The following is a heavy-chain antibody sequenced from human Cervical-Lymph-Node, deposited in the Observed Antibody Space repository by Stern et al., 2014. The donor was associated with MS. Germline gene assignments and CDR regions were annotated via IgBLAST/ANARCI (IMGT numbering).Heavy chain of an antibody. CDR2: ISYDGRDK. D-gene: IGHD1-26*01. V-gene: IGHV3-30*04. J-gene: IGHJ4*02. Sequence: VQLVESGGGVVQPGRSLRLSCAASGFVFRRYALHWVRQAPGKGLELLALISYDGRDKYYTDSVKGRFTVSRDNSNNTVDLEMNSLRLEDTAVYYCAKGGSGSYLDWGQGSLVTVSS. CDR1: GFVFRRYA. CDR3: AKGGSGSYLD.